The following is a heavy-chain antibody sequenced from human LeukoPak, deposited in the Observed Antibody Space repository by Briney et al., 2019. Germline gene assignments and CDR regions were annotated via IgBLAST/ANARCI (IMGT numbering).Heavy chain of an antibody. V-gene: IGHV3-48*02. CDR1: GFTFSSYS. D-gene: IGHD1-26*01. Sequence: GGSLRLPCAASGFTFSSYSMNWVRQAPGKGLEWVSYICSSSSTIYYADSVKGRFTISRDNAKNSLYLQMNSLRDEDTAVYYCARDQLRDSGSYYGLAWGQGTLVTVSS. CDR2: ICSSSSTI. CDR3: ARDQLRDSGSYYGLA. J-gene: IGHJ4*02.